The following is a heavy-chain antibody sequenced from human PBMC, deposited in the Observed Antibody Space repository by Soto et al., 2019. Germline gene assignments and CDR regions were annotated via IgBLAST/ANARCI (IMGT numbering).Heavy chain of an antibody. J-gene: IGHJ4*02. D-gene: IGHD3-10*01. CDR2: IYYSGST. V-gene: IGHV4-59*11. Sequence: PSETLSLTCTVSGCSIVGHYWSWIRQPPGKGLAWIGYIYYSGSTYYNPSLNNRDTISIDTSNNQFSLKLTSVTAADTAVYYCASYASGTYPFFDQWGRGTLVTVSS. CDR3: ASYASGTYPFFDQ. CDR1: GCSIVGHY.